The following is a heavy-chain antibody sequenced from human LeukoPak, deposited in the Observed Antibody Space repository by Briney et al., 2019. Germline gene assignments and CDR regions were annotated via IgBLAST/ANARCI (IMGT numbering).Heavy chain of an antibody. V-gene: IGHV1-2*02. CDR1: GYTFTGYY. Sequence: ASVKVSCKASGYTFTGYYMHWVRQAPGQGLEWMGWINPNSGGTNYAQKFQGRVTMTRDTSISTAYLQWSSLKASDTAMYYCARQGYYDFWSGYRDYFDYWGQGTLVTVSS. CDR3: ARQGYYDFWSGYRDYFDY. J-gene: IGHJ4*02. D-gene: IGHD3-3*01. CDR2: INPNSGGT.